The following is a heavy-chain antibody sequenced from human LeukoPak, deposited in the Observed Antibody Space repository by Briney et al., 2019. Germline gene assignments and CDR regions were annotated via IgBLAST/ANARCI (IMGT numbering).Heavy chain of an antibody. J-gene: IGHJ4*02. CDR3: ARESRICSSTNCYFDY. D-gene: IGHD2-2*01. V-gene: IGHV3-33*01. Sequence: GGSLKLSCAASGFTFSSYGMHWVRQAPGKGLEWVAVIWYDGSKKDYADSVKGRFTISRDSYKNTLYLQMNSLRDDEKAVYHRARESRICSSTNCYFDYWGQGTLVTVSS. CDR1: GFTFSSYG. CDR2: IWYDGSKK.